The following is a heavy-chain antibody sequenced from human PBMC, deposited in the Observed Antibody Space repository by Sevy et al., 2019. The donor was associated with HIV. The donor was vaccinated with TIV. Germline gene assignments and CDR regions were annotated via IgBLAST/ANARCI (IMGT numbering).Heavy chain of an antibody. D-gene: IGHD2-2*01. Sequence: GESLKISCAASGFTFSNYAMSWGRQAPGKGLEWVSTFSFGCGKINYADSVKGRFTISRDNSKNTLYLQMNSLRAEDTALYYCAREGCSKPHDYWGQRTLVTVSS. V-gene: IGHV3-23*01. J-gene: IGHJ4*02. CDR2: FSFGCGKI. CDR3: AREGCSKPHDY. CDR1: GFTFSNYA.